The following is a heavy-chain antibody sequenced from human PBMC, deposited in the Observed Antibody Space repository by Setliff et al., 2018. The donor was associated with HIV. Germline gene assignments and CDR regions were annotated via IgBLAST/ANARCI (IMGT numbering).Heavy chain of an antibody. D-gene: IGHD5-18*01. CDR1: GYSFTTYW. CDR2: IYPADSDT. J-gene: IGHJ4*02. V-gene: IGHV5-51*01. Sequence: GESLKISCKASGYSFTTYWIAWVRQMPGKGLEWMGIIYPADSDTKYSPSFQGQVTISADKSISTAYLQWSSLRGEDTAVYYCVRAEGVAGGGYSHGSFDEWGQGTLVTVSS. CDR3: VRAEGVAGGGYSHGSFDE.